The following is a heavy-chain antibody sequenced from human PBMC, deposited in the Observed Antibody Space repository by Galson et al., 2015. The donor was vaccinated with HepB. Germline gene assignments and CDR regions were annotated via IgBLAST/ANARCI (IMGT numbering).Heavy chain of an antibody. V-gene: IGHV4-34*01. CDR3: ARSNLGPNYYGSGTYRPPYYYYGMDV. D-gene: IGHD3-10*01. CDR2: INHSGST. CDR1: GGSFSGYY. J-gene: IGHJ6*02. Sequence: TLSLTCAVYGGSFSGYYWSWIRQPPGKGLEWIGEINHSGSTNYNPSLKSRVTISVDTSKNQFSLKLSSVTAADTAVYYCARSNLGPNYYGSGTYRPPYYYYGMDVWGQGTTVTVSS.